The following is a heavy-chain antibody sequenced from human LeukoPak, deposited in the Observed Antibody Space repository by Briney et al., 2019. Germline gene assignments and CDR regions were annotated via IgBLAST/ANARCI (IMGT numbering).Heavy chain of an antibody. D-gene: IGHD3-10*01. J-gene: IGHJ4*02. Sequence: GRSLRLSCAASGFTFSDYGMHWVRQAPGKGLEWVALISYDGGNKFYADSVRDRFTISRDNSKNTLFLQMNSLRTEDTAMYYCAKVFEVRGARRPKDYCGQGTLVIVSS. V-gene: IGHV3-30*18. CDR2: ISYDGGNK. CDR3: AKVFEVRGARRPKDY. CDR1: GFTFSDYG.